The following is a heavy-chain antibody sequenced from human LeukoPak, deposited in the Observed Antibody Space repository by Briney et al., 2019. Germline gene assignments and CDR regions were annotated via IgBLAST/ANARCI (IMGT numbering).Heavy chain of an antibody. Sequence: KSSETLSLTCTVSGGSISSYYWSWIRQPAGKGLEWIGRIYTSGSTNYNPSLKSRVTMSVDTSKNQFSLKLSSVTAADTAVYYCARDPPGGAAYYYYGMDAWGQGTTVTVSS. CDR3: ARDPPGGAAYYYYGMDA. CDR1: GGSISSYY. D-gene: IGHD6-13*01. V-gene: IGHV4-4*07. J-gene: IGHJ6*02. CDR2: IYTSGST.